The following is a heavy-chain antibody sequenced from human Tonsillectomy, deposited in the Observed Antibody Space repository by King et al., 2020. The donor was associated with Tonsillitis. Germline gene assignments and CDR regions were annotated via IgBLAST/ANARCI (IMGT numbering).Heavy chain of an antibody. CDR2: INPNNGGT. J-gene: IGHJ4*02. Sequence: QLVQSGAEVKKPGASVKVSCKASGYTFTAYYMHWVRQAPGQGLEWMGWINPNNGGTNYVQKFQGRVTMTRDTSISTAYMELSRLRSDDTAVYYCARESDYYDTSGYYYFDYWGQGTLVTVSS. D-gene: IGHD3-22*01. V-gene: IGHV1-2*02. CDR3: ARESDYYDTSGYYYFDY. CDR1: GYTFTAYY.